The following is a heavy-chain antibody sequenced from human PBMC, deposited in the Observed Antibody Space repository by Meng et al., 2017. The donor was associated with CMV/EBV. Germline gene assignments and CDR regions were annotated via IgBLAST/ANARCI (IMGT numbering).Heavy chain of an antibody. D-gene: IGHD1-14*01. V-gene: IGHV3-11*04. CDR2: ISSSGSTI. CDR3: ARGFSITALSDY. CDR1: GFTFSDYY. Sequence: GESLKISCAASGFTFSDYYMSGIRQAPGKGLEWVSYISSSGSTIYYADSVKGRFTISRDNAKNSLYLQMNSLRAEDTAVYYCARGFSITALSDYWGQGTLVTVSS. J-gene: IGHJ4*02.